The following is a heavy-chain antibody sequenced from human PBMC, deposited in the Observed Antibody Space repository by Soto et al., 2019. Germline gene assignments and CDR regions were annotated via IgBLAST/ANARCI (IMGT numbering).Heavy chain of an antibody. V-gene: IGHV3-30*18. CDR2: ISYDGSNK. CDR3: AKDQIVVVPAAIFQLASLDY. Sequence: GGSLRLSCAASGFTFSSYGMHWVRQAPGKGLEWVAVISYDGSNKYYADSVKGRFTISRDNSKNTLYLQMNSLRAEDTAVYYCAKDQIVVVPAAIFQLASLDYWGQGTLVTVSS. D-gene: IGHD2-2*01. CDR1: GFTFSSYG. J-gene: IGHJ4*02.